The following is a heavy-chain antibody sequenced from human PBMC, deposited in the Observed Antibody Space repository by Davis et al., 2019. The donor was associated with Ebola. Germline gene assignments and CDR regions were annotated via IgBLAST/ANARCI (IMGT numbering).Heavy chain of an antibody. D-gene: IGHD2-15*01. CDR3: ARADVVVVVAAFDY. V-gene: IGHV4-34*01. J-gene: IGHJ4*02. CDR1: GGSFSGYY. Sequence: ESLKISCAVYGGSFSGYYWSWIRQPPGKGLEWIGEINHSGSTNYNPSLKSRVTISVDTSKNQFSLKLSSVTAADTAVYYCARADVVVVVAAFDYWGQGTLVTVSS. CDR2: INHSGST.